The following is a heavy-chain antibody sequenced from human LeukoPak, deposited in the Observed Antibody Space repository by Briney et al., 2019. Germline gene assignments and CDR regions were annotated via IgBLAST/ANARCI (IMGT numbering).Heavy chain of an antibody. CDR2: ISYDGSNK. V-gene: IGHV3-30-3*01. Sequence: GGSLRLSCAASGFTLSSYAMHWVRQAPGKGLEWVAVISYDGSNKYYADSVKGRFTISRDNSKNTLYLQMNSLRAEDTAVYYCATFSLYCSGGSCYFVYWGQGTLVTVSS. CDR3: ATFSLYCSGGSCYFVY. J-gene: IGHJ4*02. D-gene: IGHD2-15*01. CDR1: GFTLSSYA.